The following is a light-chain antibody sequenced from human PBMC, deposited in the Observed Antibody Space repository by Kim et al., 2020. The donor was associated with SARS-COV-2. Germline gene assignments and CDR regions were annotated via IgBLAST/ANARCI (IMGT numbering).Light chain of an antibody. J-gene: IGLJ3*02. Sequence: VARRQTATFTWGGNNSGSKNVHWYQQRPGQAPVLVILRDGNRPSGIPERFSGSKSANTATLTISRAQAGDEADYYCQVFDSNTAGVFGGGTQLTVL. CDR3: QVFDSNTAGV. CDR1: NSGSKN. CDR2: RDG. V-gene: IGLV3-9*01.